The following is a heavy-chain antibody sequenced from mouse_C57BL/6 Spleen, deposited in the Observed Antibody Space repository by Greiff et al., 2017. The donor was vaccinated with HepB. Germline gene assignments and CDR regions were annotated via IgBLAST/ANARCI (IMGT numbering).Heavy chain of an antibody. CDR3: ARCSYGYDLDY. J-gene: IGHJ2*01. Sequence: VKLQQPGAELVMPGASVKLSCKASGYTFTSYWMHWVKQRPGQGLEWIGEIDPSDSYTNYNQKFKGKSTLTVDKSSSTAYMQLSSLTSEDSAVYYCARCSYGYDLDYWGQGTTLTVSS. D-gene: IGHD2-2*01. V-gene: IGHV1-69*01. CDR2: IDPSDSYT. CDR1: GYTFTSYW.